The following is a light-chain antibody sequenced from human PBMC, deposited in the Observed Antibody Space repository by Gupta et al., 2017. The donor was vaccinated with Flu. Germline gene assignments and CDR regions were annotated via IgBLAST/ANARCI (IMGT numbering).Light chain of an antibody. CDR3: QQSDRTRYS. V-gene: IGKV1-39*01. CDR2: AAS. J-gene: IGKJ2*03. Sequence: DVQVTQSPSSVSASVGDRVTITCRASQNIDNYLNWYQQHPGKAPKLLIFAASSLHSGVPSRFSGSVSGAYFTLTINRLQPEDFATYYCQQSDRTRYSFGQGTKIEI. CDR1: QNIDNY.